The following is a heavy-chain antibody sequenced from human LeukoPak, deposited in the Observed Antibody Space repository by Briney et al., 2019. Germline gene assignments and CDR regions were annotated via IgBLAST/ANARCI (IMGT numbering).Heavy chain of an antibody. Sequence: SVNVSFKACVGTFISYAISWLRQAPGKGREWMGGIIPIFGTANYAQRFHGRVTITTDESTSTAYMELSSLRSEDTAVYYCASSLGEVDWFDPWGQGTLVTVSS. V-gene: IGHV1-69*05. D-gene: IGHD3-10*01. CDR3: ASSLGEVDWFDP. J-gene: IGHJ5*02. CDR2: IIPIFGTA. CDR1: VGTFISYA.